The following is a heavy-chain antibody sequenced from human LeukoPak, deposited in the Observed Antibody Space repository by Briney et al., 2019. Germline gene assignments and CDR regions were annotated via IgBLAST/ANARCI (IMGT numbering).Heavy chain of an antibody. CDR2: INPNSGGT. V-gene: IGHV1-2*02. CDR1: GYTFTSYY. J-gene: IGHJ3*02. D-gene: IGHD6-6*01. Sequence: ASVKVSCKASGYTFTSYYMHWVRQAPGQGLERMGWINPNSGGTNYAQKFQGRVTMTRDTSISTAYMELSRLRSDDTAVYYCARDDVRPPGAFDIWGQGTMVTVSS. CDR3: ARDDVRPPGAFDI.